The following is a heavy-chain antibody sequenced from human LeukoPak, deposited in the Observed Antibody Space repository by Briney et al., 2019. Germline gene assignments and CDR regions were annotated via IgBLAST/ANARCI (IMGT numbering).Heavy chain of an antibody. D-gene: IGHD6-13*01. J-gene: IGHJ4*02. Sequence: GGSLRLSCAASGFTYSSCAMSWVRQAPGKGLEWVSAISGSGGSTYYADSVKGRFTISRDNSKNTLYLQMNSLRAEDTAVYYCAKDMGGAAAGSFDYWGQGTLVTVSS. V-gene: IGHV3-23*01. CDR1: GFTYSSCA. CDR2: ISGSGGST. CDR3: AKDMGGAAAGSFDY.